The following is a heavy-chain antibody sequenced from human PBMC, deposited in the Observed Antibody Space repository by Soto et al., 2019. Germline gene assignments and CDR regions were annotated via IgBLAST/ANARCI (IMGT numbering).Heavy chain of an antibody. CDR1: GGSISSDGSS. V-gene: IGHV4-30-2*01. J-gene: IGHJ3*02. CDR3: ARATQYYFDTSGYPTGPHFDFDI. Sequence: TLALTCSVAGGSISSDGSSWCWSRQPPGRGLEWIGYIYDSGSSYYNPSLKSRVTISVDTSKNQFSLKLSSVTAADTAVYYCARATQYYFDTSGYPTGPHFDFDIWGQGTMVT. D-gene: IGHD3-22*01. CDR2: IYDSGSS.